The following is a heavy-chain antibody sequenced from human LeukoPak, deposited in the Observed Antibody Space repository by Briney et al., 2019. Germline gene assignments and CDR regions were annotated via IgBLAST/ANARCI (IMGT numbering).Heavy chain of an antibody. V-gene: IGHV4-59*11. CDR1: GGFISGHY. J-gene: IGHJ5*02. Sequence: SETLSLTCTVSGGFISGHYWTWIRQPPGKGLEWIGYIYNSGSTNYNPSLKSRVTISVDTSKNQFSLKLSSVTAADTAVYYCARSGDGIVGATGWFDPWGQGTLVTVSS. D-gene: IGHD1-26*01. CDR3: ARSGDGIVGATGWFDP. CDR2: IYNSGST.